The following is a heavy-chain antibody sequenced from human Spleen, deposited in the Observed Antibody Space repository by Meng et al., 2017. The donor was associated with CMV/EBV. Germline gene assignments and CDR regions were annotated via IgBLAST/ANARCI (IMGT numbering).Heavy chain of an antibody. CDR1: GYSFTSYW. CDR2: IYPGDSDT. J-gene: IGHJ3*02. D-gene: IGHD6-6*01. CDR3: ARRQYSSSPVDAFDI. Sequence: GGSLRLSCKGSGYSFTSYWIGWVRQMPGKGLEWMGIIYPGDSDTRYSPSFQGQVTISADKSISTAYLQWSSLKASDTAMYYCARRQYSSSPVDAFDIWGQGTMVTVS. V-gene: IGHV5-51*01.